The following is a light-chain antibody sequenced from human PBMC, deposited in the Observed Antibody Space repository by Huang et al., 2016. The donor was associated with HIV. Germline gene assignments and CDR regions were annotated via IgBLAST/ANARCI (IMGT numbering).Light chain of an antibody. CDR3: MQSLQTPKYT. CDR1: QSLLHINEYNY. CDR2: LGA. Sequence: DIVMTQSPLSLPVTPGEPASISCRSSQSLLHINEYNYLDWYLQKPGQSPQLLIYLGANRAAGVPDRCSGSGSGTDFTLKISRVEAEDVGVYYCMQSLQTPKYTFGQGTKLEIK. J-gene: IGKJ2*01. V-gene: IGKV2-28*01.